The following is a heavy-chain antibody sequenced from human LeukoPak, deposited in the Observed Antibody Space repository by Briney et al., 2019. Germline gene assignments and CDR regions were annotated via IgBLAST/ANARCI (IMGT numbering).Heavy chain of an antibody. D-gene: IGHD6-19*01. CDR2: MYSSGST. CDR1: GFTVSGNY. Sequence: GGSLRLSCAVSGFTVSGNYMSWVRQAPGKGLEWVSVMYSSGSTDYADSVKGRFTISRDNSKNTLHLQMNSLRVEDTAVYYCAREGGPYSSTLRGQWGQGTLVTVSS. CDR3: AREGGPYSSTLRGQ. V-gene: IGHV3-53*01. J-gene: IGHJ4*02.